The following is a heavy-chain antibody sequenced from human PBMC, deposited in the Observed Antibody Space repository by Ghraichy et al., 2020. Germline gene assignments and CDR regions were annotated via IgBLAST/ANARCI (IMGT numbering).Heavy chain of an antibody. Sequence: GGSLRLSCAASGFTFSSYWMTWVRQAPGKGLEWVANIKHDGSEEYYVGSVKGRFTISRDNAKNSLYLQMNSLRAEDTAVYYCVRDVAGDWTNWGQGILVTVSS. CDR1: GFTFSSYW. D-gene: IGHD2-21*02. J-gene: IGHJ4*02. V-gene: IGHV3-7*03. CDR3: VRDVAGDWTN. CDR2: IKHDGSEE.